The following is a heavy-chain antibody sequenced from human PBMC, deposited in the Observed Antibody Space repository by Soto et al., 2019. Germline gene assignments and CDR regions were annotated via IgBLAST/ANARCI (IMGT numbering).Heavy chain of an antibody. D-gene: IGHD3-16*01. CDR2: IHKSGST. CDR3: ARHVTRRYGADYFDY. J-gene: IGHJ4*02. Sequence: QVQLQESGPGLVQPSETLSLTCTVSGGSVSNSDYYWGWIRQPPGTGVEWIGTIHKSGSTYYNPSHKSQVTISLDMSQNEFSLRLSSATAADTAVYYCARHVTRRYGADYFDYWGQGILVTVSS. V-gene: IGHV4-39*01. CDR1: GGSVSNSDYY.